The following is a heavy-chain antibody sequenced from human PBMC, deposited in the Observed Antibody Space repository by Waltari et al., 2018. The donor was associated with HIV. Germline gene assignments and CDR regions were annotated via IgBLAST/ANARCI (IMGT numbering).Heavy chain of an antibody. CDR2: IYYSGRT. Sequence: QLQLQGSGPGLVKPSETLSLTCTVSGGSISSSSYYWGWIRQPPGKGLAWIGSIYYSGRTYYKPSLKSRVTISVDTSKNQFSLKLSSVTAADTAVYYCARAPIPFVVVPAASHKYSMDVWGQGTTVTVSS. V-gene: IGHV4-39*07. CDR1: GGSISSSSYY. J-gene: IGHJ6*02. CDR3: ARAPIPFVVVPAASHKYSMDV. D-gene: IGHD2-2*01.